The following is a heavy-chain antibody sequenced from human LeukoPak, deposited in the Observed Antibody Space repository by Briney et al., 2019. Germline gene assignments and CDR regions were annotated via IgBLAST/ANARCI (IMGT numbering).Heavy chain of an antibody. V-gene: IGHV3-21*01. Sequence: GGSLRLSCAASGFTFSSYEMNWVRQAPGKGLEWVSSISSSSSYIYYADSVKGRFTISRDNAKNSLYLQMNSLRAEDTAVYYCARDPKPSSWYGKGWFDPWGQGTLVTVSS. CDR2: ISSSSSYI. CDR1: GFTFSSYE. D-gene: IGHD6-13*01. CDR3: ARDPKPSSWYGKGWFDP. J-gene: IGHJ5*02.